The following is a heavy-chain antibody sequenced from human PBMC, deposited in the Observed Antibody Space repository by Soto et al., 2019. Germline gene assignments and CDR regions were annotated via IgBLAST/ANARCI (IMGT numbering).Heavy chain of an antibody. CDR3: ARVIPYGDYLSNGMDV. J-gene: IGHJ6*02. D-gene: IGHD4-17*01. V-gene: IGHV5-51*01. Sequence: GESLKISCQASGYTFTNYWIGWVRQMPGRGLEWMGVIYPGDSDTTYSPSFQGQVTISADKSIDTAYLQWTSLKASDTAMYYCARVIPYGDYLSNGMDVWGQGTTVTVSS. CDR1: GYTFTNYW. CDR2: IYPGDSDT.